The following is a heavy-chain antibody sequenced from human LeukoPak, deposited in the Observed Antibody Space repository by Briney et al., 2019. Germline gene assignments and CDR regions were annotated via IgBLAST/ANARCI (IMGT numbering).Heavy chain of an antibody. D-gene: IGHD1-1*01. V-gene: IGHV4-61*08. CDR2: IHYSGST. Sequence: PSETLSLTCTVSGVSISSGGYYWSWIRQPPGKGLEWIGYIHYSGSTNYNPSLRSRVTISLDTSKNQFSLKLNSVTAADTAVYYCARAVNWNDWFDPWGQGTLVTVSS. J-gene: IGHJ5*02. CDR3: ARAVNWNDWFDP. CDR1: GVSISSGGYY.